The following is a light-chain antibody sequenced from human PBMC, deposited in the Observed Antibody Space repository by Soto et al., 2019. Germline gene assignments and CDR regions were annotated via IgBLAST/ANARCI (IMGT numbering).Light chain of an antibody. Sequence: QSVLTQPASVSGSPGQSITISCTGTSXXXCGYNYVSWYQQHPGKAPKFMIYDVSNRPSGVSNRFSGSKSGNTASLTISGLQAEDEADYYCCSYTTSNTRQIVFGTGTKVTVL. CDR2: DVS. CDR1: SXXXCGYNY. J-gene: IGLJ1*01. CDR3: CSYTTSNTRQIV. V-gene: IGLV2-14*01.